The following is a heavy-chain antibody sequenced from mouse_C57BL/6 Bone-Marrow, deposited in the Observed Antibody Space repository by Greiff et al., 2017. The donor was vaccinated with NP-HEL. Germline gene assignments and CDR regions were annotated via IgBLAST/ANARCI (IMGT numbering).Heavy chain of an antibody. V-gene: IGHV14-4*01. CDR3: TTFITTVEAWFAY. CDR1: GFNIKDDY. D-gene: IGHD1-1*01. Sequence: DVQLVESGAELVRPGASVKLSCTASGFNIKDDYMHWVKQRPEQGLEWIGWIDPENGDTEYASKFQGKATITADTSSNTAYLQLSSLTSEDTAVYYCTTFITTVEAWFAYWGQGTLVTVSA. CDR2: IDPENGDT. J-gene: IGHJ3*01.